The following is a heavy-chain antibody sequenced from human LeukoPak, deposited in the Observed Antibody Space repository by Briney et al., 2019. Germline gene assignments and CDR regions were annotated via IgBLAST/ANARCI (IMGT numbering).Heavy chain of an antibody. Sequence: VASVKVSCKASGCTFSSYAISWVRQAPGQGLEWMGGIIPLFGKSIYAQKFQGRVTITTDESTSTAYMELSSLRSEDTAVYYCARDRDAYITSPPNYMDVWGNGTTVTVSS. V-gene: IGHV1-69*05. CDR2: IIPLFGKS. J-gene: IGHJ6*03. CDR1: GCTFSSYA. CDR3: ARDRDAYITSPPNYMDV. D-gene: IGHD5-24*01.